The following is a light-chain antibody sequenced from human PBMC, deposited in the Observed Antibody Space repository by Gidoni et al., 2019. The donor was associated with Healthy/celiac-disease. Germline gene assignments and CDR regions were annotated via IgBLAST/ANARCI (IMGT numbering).Light chain of an antibody. Sequence: DIQLTQSPSFLSASVGDRVTITCRASQVISIYLAWYQQKPGKDPKLLIYAASTLQSGVPSRFSGSGSGTEFTLTISSLQPEDFATYYCQQLNSYPRTFGGGTKVEIK. CDR2: AAS. V-gene: IGKV1-9*01. J-gene: IGKJ4*01. CDR3: QQLNSYPRT. CDR1: QVISIY.